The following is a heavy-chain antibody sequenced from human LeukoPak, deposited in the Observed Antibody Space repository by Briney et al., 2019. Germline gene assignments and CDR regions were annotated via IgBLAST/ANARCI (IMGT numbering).Heavy chain of an antibody. D-gene: IGHD3-10*01. Sequence: GGSLRLSCAASGFTVSSNYMSWVRQAPGKGLEWVSVIYSGGSTYYADSVKGRFTISRDNSKNTLYLQMNSLRAEDTAVYYCSVELGITMVRGVIDYWGQGTLVTVSS. CDR3: SVELGITMVRGVIDY. CDR1: GFTVSSNY. V-gene: IGHV3-66*01. CDR2: IYSGGST. J-gene: IGHJ4*02.